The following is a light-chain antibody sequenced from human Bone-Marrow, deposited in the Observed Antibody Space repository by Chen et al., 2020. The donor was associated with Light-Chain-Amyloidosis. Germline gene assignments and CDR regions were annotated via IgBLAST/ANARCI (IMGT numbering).Light chain of an antibody. CDR3: QVLDSSSDHVV. CDR1: NIGSKR. V-gene: IGLV3-21*03. J-gene: IGLJ2*01. CDR2: DDS. Sequence: SYVLTQPPSVSVAPGKTARITCGGNNIGSKRVHWYQQKPGQAPVLVVYDDSDRPSGIPERFSVSDSGNTATLTISRVEAGDEADYYCQVLDSSSDHVVFGGGTKLTFL.